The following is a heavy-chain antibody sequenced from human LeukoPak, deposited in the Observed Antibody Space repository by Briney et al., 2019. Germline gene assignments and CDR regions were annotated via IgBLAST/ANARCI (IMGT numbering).Heavy chain of an antibody. J-gene: IGHJ3*02. D-gene: IGHD2-15*01. CDR3: ARHPQAFKEGSRYGPHVFDT. CDR2: NYYSGSP. V-gene: IGHV4-59*08. CDR1: GDSISSFY. Sequence: SETLSLTCTVSGDSISSFYWSWIRKPPGKGLEWIGYNYYSGSPNYSPSLKSRVTILVDKSKNHFSPTMRSVTAADTAVYFWARHPQAFKEGSRYGPHVFDTWGQGTMVTVSS.